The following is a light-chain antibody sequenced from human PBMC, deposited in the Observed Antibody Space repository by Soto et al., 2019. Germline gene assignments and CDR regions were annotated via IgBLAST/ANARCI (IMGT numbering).Light chain of an antibody. CDR2: VNT. Sequence: QCVLTQPPSGSGAPGHSVTISCTGGSSNIGAGYDVQWYQHIPGTAPKLLIYVNTNRPSGVPDRFSASKSGTSASLAITGLQAEDEADYYCQSYDSRLTDYVFGTGTKVTVL. CDR1: SSNIGAGYD. V-gene: IGLV1-40*01. CDR3: QSYDSRLTDYV. J-gene: IGLJ1*01.